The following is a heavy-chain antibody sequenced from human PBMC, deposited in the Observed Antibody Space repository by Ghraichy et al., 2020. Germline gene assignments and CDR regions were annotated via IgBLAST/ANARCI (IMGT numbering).Heavy chain of an antibody. V-gene: IGHV4-39*01. D-gene: IGHD2-15*01. CDR2: IYYSGST. CDR1: GGSISSSSYY. CDR3: ARQPLGYCSGGSCYLFDY. J-gene: IGHJ4*02. Sequence: SETLSLTCTVSGGSISSSSYYWGWIRQPPGKGLEWIGSIYYSGSTYYKPSLKSRVTISVDTSKNQFSLKLSSVTAADTAVYYCARQPLGYCSGGSCYLFDYWGQGTLVTVSS.